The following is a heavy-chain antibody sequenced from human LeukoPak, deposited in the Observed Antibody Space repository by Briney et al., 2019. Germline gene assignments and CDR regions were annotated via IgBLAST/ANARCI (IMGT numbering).Heavy chain of an antibody. CDR1: GGSISSGDYY. V-gene: IGHV4-30-4*01. Sequence: PSQTLSLTCTVSGGSISSGDYYWSWIRQPPGKGLEWIGYIYYSGSTYYNPSLKSRVTISVDTSKNQFSLKLSSVTAADTAVYYCARSTSSSFYLLDYWGQGTLVTVSS. CDR3: ARSTSSSFYLLDY. D-gene: IGHD6-13*01. J-gene: IGHJ4*02. CDR2: IYYSGST.